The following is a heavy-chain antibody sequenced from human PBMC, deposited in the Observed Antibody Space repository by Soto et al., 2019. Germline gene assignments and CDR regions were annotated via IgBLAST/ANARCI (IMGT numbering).Heavy chain of an antibody. CDR2: INAGNGNT. J-gene: IGHJ3*02. CDR1: GYTFTSYA. Sequence: VKVSCKASGYTFTSYAMHWVRQAPGQRLEWMGWINAGNGNTKYSQKFQGRVTITRDTSASTAYMELSSLRSEDTAVYYCARVVGVSSGWYDAFDIWGQGTMVTVSS. D-gene: IGHD6-19*01. V-gene: IGHV1-3*01. CDR3: ARVVGVSSGWYDAFDI.